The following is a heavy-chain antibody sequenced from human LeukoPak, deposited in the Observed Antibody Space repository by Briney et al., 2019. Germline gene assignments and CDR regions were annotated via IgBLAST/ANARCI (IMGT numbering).Heavy chain of an antibody. J-gene: IGHJ3*02. CDR2: ISGSGGST. Sequence: GGSLRLSCAASGFTFSSYAMSWVRQAPGKGLEWVSAISGSGGSTYYADSVKGRFTISRDNSKNTLYLQMNSLRAEDTAVYYCAKDQKEYSSRGGAFDIWGQGTMVTVSS. CDR1: GFTFSSYA. V-gene: IGHV3-23*01. D-gene: IGHD6-13*01. CDR3: AKDQKEYSSRGGAFDI.